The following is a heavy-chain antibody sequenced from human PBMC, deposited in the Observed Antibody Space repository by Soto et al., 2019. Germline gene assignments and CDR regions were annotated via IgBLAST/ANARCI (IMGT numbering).Heavy chain of an antibody. J-gene: IGHJ6*02. D-gene: IGHD2-15*01. CDR2: IYYSGST. CDR3: ARRRYCSGVSCYSVRCSYGGMHF. Sequence: SGTLAPTYSVSGGAISSSIYHRGWIRQPPGKGLEWIGSIYYSGSTYYNPSLKSRVAISVDTSKNQFSLKLSSVTAADTAVYYCARRRYCSGVSCYSVRCSYGGMHFKG. V-gene: IGHV4-39*01. CDR1: GGAISSSIYH.